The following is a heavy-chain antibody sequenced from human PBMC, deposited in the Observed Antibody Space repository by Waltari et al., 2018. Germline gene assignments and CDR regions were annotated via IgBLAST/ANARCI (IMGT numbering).Heavy chain of an antibody. Sequence: QLQLQESGPGLVKPSETLSLTCTVSGGSISSSSYYWGWIRQPPGKGLEWIGSIYYSGSTYYNPSLKSRVTISVDTSKNQFSLKLSSVTAADTAVYYCARDSGRVAAAGPDYWGQGTLVTVSS. D-gene: IGHD6-13*01. V-gene: IGHV4-39*07. CDR2: IYYSGST. CDR3: ARDSGRVAAAGPDY. J-gene: IGHJ4*02. CDR1: GGSISSSSYY.